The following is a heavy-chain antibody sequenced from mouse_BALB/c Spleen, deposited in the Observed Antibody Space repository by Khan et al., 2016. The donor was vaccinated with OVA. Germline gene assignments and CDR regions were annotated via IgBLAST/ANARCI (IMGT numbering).Heavy chain of an antibody. J-gene: IGHJ2*01. CDR2: ITYNGSN. D-gene: IGHD2-1*01. Sequence: VQLKQSGPGLVEPSQSLSLTCSVTGYSLTSGYYWNWIRQFPGNKLEWMIYITYNGSNNNNPYLKTRISINRDQSKNQFFLKLNSVTTEDTATYFCAYGNYFDYWGQGSTLTVTS. V-gene: IGHV3-6*02. CDR1: GYSLTSGYY. CDR3: AYGNYFDY.